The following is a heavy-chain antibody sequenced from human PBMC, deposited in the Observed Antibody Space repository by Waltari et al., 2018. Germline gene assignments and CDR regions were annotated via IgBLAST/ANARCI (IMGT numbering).Heavy chain of an antibody. CDR1: GYSISSGYY. CDR2: IYTRGST. J-gene: IGHJ3*02. D-gene: IGHD3-10*01. V-gene: IGHV4-38-2*01. CDR3: ARALGPGTADAVDI. Sequence: QVQLQESGPGLVKPSETLSLTCAVSGYSISSGYYWGWIRQPPGKGLEWIGSIYTRGSTYYNPYLKSRVTISVETSKNQFSRKLSSVTAADTAVYYCARALGPGTADAVDIWGQGTMVTVSS.